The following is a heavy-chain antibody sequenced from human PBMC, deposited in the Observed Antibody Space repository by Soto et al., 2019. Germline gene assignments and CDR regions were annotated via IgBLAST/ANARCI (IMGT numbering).Heavy chain of an antibody. CDR3: ARARAIAAAGISGFGP. CDR1: GFTFSSYW. J-gene: IGHJ5*02. V-gene: IGHV3-74*01. Sequence: EVQLVESGGGLVQPGGSLRLSCAASGFTFSSYWMHWVRQAPGKGLVWVSRINSDGSSTSYADSVKGRFTISRDNAKNTLYLQMNSLRAEDTAVYYCARARAIAAAGISGFGPWGKGTLVTVSS. D-gene: IGHD6-13*01. CDR2: INSDGSST.